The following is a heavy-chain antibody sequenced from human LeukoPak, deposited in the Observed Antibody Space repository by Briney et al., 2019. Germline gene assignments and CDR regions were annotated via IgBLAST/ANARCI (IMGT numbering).Heavy chain of an antibody. V-gene: IGHV1-18*01. CDR2: ISAYNGNT. J-gene: IGHJ5*02. D-gene: IGHD3-10*01. CDR1: GYTFTSYG. Sequence: ASVKVSCKASGYTFTSYGISWVRQAPGQGLEWMGWISAYNGNTNYAQKLQGRVTMTADTSTSTAYMELRSLRSDDTAVYYCARGITMVRGVIITYEGFDPWGQGTLVTVSS. CDR3: ARGITMVRGVIITYEGFDP.